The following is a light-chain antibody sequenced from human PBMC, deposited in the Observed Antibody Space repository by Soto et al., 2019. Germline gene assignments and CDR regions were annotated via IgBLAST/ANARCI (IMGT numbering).Light chain of an antibody. CDR2: EVT. J-gene: IGLJ1*01. CDR1: SGDIGSYNR. CDR3: ISYTSDDVRYV. Sequence: QSVLTQPASVSGSPGQSITISCTGTSGDIGSYNRVSWYQQHPGKAPKLIIYEVTDRPSGVSNRFSGSKSGNTASLTISGLQVEDEAEYYCISYTSDDVRYVFGTGTKVTVL. V-gene: IGLV2-14*01.